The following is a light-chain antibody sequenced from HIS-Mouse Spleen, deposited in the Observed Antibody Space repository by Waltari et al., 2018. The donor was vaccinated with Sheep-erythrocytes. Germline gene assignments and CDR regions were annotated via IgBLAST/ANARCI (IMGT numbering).Light chain of an antibody. Sequence: SALTQPASVSGSPGQSTTISCTATSSDLGSYNLVSWYQQHPGNAPKLMIYEGSKRPSGVSNRFSGSKSGNTASLTISGLQAEDEADYYCCSYAGSSTPWVFGGGTKLTVL. CDR2: EGS. CDR1: SSDLGSYNL. V-gene: IGLV2-23*01. J-gene: IGLJ3*02. CDR3: CSYAGSSTPWV.